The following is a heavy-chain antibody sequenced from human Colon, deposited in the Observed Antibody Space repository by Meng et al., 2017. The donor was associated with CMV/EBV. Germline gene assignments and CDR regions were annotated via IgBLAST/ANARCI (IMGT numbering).Heavy chain of an antibody. CDR2: INPNSGGT. CDR3: ARDFNALAVSAANWFDP. D-gene: IGHD6-19*01. V-gene: IGHV1-2*02. J-gene: IGHJ5*02. CDR1: GYTFTGYY. Sequence: QVQLVKTGAEVKKPGASVKVSCKASGYTFTGYYMHWVRQAPGQGLELMGWINPNSGGTNYKEKFQGRVTMTRDTSISTAYMELSGLTSDDTAVYYCARDFNALAVSAANWFDPWGQGTLVTVSS.